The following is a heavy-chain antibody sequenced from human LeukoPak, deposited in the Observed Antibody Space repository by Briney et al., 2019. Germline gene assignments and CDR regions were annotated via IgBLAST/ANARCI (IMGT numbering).Heavy chain of an antibody. J-gene: IGHJ4*02. V-gene: IGHV6-1*01. CDR2: TYYRSKWYN. Sequence: SQTLSLTCAISGDSVPSKSGAWNWIRQSPSRGLEWLGRTYYRSKWYNDYAVSVKSRIIINPGTSKNQFSLQLNSVTPEDTAVYYCARDLFSSEMMWFDYWGQGTLVTVSS. CDR1: GDSVPSKSGA. D-gene: IGHD2-21*01. CDR3: ARDLFSSEMMWFDY.